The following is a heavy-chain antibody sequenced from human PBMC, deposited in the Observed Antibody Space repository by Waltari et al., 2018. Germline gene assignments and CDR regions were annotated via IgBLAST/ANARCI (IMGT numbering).Heavy chain of an antibody. J-gene: IGHJ4*02. V-gene: IGHV1-2*02. CDR2: INPNRGGT. Sequence: QVQLVQSGAEVKKPGASVKVSCKASGYTFTGYYMHWVRQAPGQGLEWMGWINPNRGGTNYAQKFQGRVTMTRDTSISTAYMELSRLRSDDTAVYYCARVRDIVGATTGFDYWGQGTLVTVSS. CDR3: ARVRDIVGATTGFDY. D-gene: IGHD1-26*01. CDR1: GYTFTGYY.